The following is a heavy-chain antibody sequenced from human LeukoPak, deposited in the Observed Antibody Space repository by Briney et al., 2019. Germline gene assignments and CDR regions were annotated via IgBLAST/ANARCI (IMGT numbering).Heavy chain of an antibody. CDR1: GFTFSNTW. CDR2: IKSKPDGGTT. D-gene: IGHD1-26*01. CDR3: TTWTHSA. V-gene: IGHV3-15*01. Sequence: GGSLRLSCAASGFTFSNTWMSWVRQAPGKGLEWVARIKSKPDGGTTDYAAPVKGRFTISRDDSKNTLYLQMNSLKTEGTSVYNCTTWTHSAWGQETLLTVPS. J-gene: IGHJ5*02.